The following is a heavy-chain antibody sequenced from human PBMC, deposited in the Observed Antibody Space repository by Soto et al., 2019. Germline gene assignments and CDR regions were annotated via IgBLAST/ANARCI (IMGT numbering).Heavy chain of an antibody. CDR1: GYSFTSYW. J-gene: IGHJ6*02. CDR2: IYPGDSDT. Sequence: PGESLKISCKGSGYSFTSYWIGWVRQMPGKGLKWMGIIYPGDSDTRYSPSFQGQVTISADKFISTAYLQWRSLKASDSAMFYCARTSAAGKYYCGMDVWGQGTTVTVSS. CDR3: ARTSAAGKYYCGMDV. V-gene: IGHV5-51*01. D-gene: IGHD6-13*01.